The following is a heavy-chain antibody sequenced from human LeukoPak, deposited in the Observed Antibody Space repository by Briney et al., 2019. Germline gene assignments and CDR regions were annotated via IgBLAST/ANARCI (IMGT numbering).Heavy chain of an antibody. V-gene: IGHV4-59*01. CDR1: GGSISSYY. Sequence: SETLSLTCTVSGGSISSYYWSWIRQPPGKGLEWVGYIYYSGSTNYNPSLKSRVTISVDTSKNQFSLKPSSVTAADTAVYYCARGRYYFDYWGQGTLVTVSS. CDR2: IYYSGST. CDR3: ARGRYYFDY. J-gene: IGHJ4*02.